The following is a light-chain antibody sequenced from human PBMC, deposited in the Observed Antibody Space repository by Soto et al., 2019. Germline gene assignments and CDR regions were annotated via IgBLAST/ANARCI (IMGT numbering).Light chain of an antibody. Sequence: EIQMTQSPSSLSASVGDRASLSCRTSQSVKSDLTWYQHKSGKAPRLLIYDASSLPIGVPSRFSGSGSGTDFTLTISSLQSEDFAIYYCQQNYSCPYTFGQGTRVEI. CDR3: QQNYSCPYT. CDR2: DAS. CDR1: QSVKSD. J-gene: IGKJ2*01. V-gene: IGKV1-39*01.